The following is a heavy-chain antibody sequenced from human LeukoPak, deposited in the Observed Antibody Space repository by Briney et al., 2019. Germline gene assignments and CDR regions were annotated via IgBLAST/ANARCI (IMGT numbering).Heavy chain of an antibody. J-gene: IGHJ4*02. CDR3: ASALFRIVVVPAATNN. CDR1: GFTFSTYD. D-gene: IGHD2-2*01. V-gene: IGHV3-30-3*01. CDR2: ISYDGSNK. Sequence: GGSLRLSCAASGFTFSTYDMNWVRQAPGKGLEWVAVISYDGSNKYYADSVKGRFTISRDNSKNTLYLQMNSLRAEDTAVYYCASALFRIVVVPAATNNWGQGTLVTVSS.